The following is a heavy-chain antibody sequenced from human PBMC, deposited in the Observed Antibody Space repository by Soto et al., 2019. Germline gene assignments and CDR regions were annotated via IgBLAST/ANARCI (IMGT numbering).Heavy chain of an antibody. V-gene: IGHV4-31*03. Sequence: QVQLQESGPGLLKPSQTLSLTCTVSGGLITDDFHYWGWIRQFPGKGLEWIGNGHYNGKTQYNPSLKSRASVSVDTSNNQFSLRLSSVTAADTALYYCVRENYYGSGKYNSFDSWGQGTLVTVAS. CDR3: VRENYYGSGKYNSFDS. CDR1: GGLITDDFHY. J-gene: IGHJ5*01. D-gene: IGHD3-10*01. CDR2: GHYNGKT.